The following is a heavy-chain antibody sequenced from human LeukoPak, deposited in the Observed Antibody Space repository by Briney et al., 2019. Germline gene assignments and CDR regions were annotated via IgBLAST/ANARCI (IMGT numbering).Heavy chain of an antibody. Sequence: PSETLSLTCTVSGGSISSGGYYWSWIRQHPGKGLEWIGYIYCSGSTYYNPSLKSRVTISVDTSKNQFSLKLSSVTAADTAVYCCARGSPYDYIWGSYRPHFFDYWGQGTLVTVSS. J-gene: IGHJ4*02. CDR2: IYCSGST. CDR3: ARGSPYDYIWGSYRPHFFDY. D-gene: IGHD3-16*02. V-gene: IGHV4-31*03. CDR1: GGSISSGGYY.